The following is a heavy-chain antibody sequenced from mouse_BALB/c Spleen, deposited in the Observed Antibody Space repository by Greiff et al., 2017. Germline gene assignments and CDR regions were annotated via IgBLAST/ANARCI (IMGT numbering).Heavy chain of an antibody. D-gene: IGHD2-14*01. V-gene: IGHV5-6-4*01. CDR2: ISSGGSYT. J-gene: IGHJ4*01. CDR1: GFTFSSYT. Sequence: EVQVVESGGGLVKPGGSLKLSCAVSGFTFSSYTMSWVRQTPEKSLVWVATISSGGSYTYYPDSLKGRFTISRDNAKNTLYLQMSSVKSEDTAMYYCTRYYRYDYAMDDWGQGTTVTVSS. CDR3: TRYYRYDYAMDD.